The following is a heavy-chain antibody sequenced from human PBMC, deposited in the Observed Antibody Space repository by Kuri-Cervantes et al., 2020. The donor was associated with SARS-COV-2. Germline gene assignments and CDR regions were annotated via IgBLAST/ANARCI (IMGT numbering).Heavy chain of an antibody. D-gene: IGHD2-2*01. J-gene: IGHJ4*02. Sequence: GESLKISCAASGFTFDDYGMSWVRQAPGKGLELVSGISGSGGSTYYADSVKGRFTISRDNSKNTLYLQMNSLRAEDTAVYYCAKAGKKEGYCSSTSCYLDSDYWGQGTLVTVSS. CDR2: ISGSGGST. V-gene: IGHV3-23*01. CDR1: GFTFDDYG. CDR3: AKAGKKEGYCSSTSCYLDSDY.